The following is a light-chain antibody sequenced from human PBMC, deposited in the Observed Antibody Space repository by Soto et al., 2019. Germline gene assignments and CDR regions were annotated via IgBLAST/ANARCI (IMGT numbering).Light chain of an antibody. Sequence: EIVLTQSPDTLSLSPGDRTTLSCRASQSVSSNLAWYQQKPGQAPRLLIYGASTRATGIPARFSGSGSGTEFTLTISSLRPDDFATYYCQQYNDYYAWTFGHGTKVDIK. CDR2: GAS. J-gene: IGKJ1*01. CDR3: QQYNDYYAWT. CDR1: QSVSSN. V-gene: IGKV3-15*01.